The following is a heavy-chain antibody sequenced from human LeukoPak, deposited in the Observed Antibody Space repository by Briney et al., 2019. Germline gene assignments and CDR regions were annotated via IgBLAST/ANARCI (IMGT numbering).Heavy chain of an antibody. Sequence: SETLSLTCTVSGGSISSSSYYWGWIRQPPGKGLEWIGSIYYGGSSYYNPSLKSRVTMSVDTSKNHFSLKLSSVTDADTAVYYCASHYGGDSGHFDYWGQGTLVTVSS. V-gene: IGHV4-39*02. J-gene: IGHJ4*02. CDR2: IYYGGSS. D-gene: IGHD4-23*01. CDR3: ASHYGGDSGHFDY. CDR1: GGSISSSSYY.